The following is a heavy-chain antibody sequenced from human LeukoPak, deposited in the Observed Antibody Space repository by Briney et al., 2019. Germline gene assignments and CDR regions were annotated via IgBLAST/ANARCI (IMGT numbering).Heavy chain of an antibody. J-gene: IGHJ4*02. CDR2: SSPNSGGA. V-gene: IGHV1-2*02. D-gene: IGHD2-15*01. CDR1: GYTFSGYY. CDR3: AREGDGLLSKDFDY. Sequence: ASVKVSCKASGYTFSGYYIHWVRQAPGQGFEWMGYSSPNSGGANSAQKFRGRVTMTRDTSISTAYMELTRLGSDDTAVYYCAREGDGLLSKDFDYWGQGTLVTVSS.